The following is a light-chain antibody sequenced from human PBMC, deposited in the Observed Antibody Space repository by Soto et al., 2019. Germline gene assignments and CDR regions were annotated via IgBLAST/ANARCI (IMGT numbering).Light chain of an antibody. J-gene: IGKJ2*01. CDR1: QSISSD. Sequence: EIVMTQSPVTLSVSPGERATLSCRASQSISSDLAWYQQKPGQAPRLLIYGASTRATDIPARISGSGSGTDFTLTIGSLQSEDFAVYYCQQYNKWPPQYTFGQGTKLEIK. CDR3: QQYNKWPPQYT. V-gene: IGKV3-15*01. CDR2: GAS.